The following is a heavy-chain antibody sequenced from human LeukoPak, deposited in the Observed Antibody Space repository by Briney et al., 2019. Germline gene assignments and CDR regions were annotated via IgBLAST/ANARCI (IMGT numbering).Heavy chain of an antibody. D-gene: IGHD3-10*02. CDR2: LSVSGSST. J-gene: IGHJ4*02. Sequence: GGSLRLSCAASGFSFSSYAMSWVRQAPGKGLEWVSGLSVSGSSTYFADSVKGRFTISRDNSKNTLYLQMNSLGAEDTAVYYCAKVAPYGNYVFDRWGQGTLVAVSS. CDR1: GFSFSSYA. CDR3: AKVAPYGNYVFDR. V-gene: IGHV3-23*01.